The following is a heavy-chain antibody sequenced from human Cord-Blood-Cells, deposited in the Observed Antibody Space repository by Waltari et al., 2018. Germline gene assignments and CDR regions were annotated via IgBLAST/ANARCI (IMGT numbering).Heavy chain of an antibody. V-gene: IGHV3-30-3*01. D-gene: IGHD3-16*01. J-gene: IGHJ4*02. Sequence: QVQLVESGGGVVQPGRSLRLSCAARGFTFSSYAMHWVRQAPGKGVEWVAVISYDGSNKYYADSVKGRFTISRDNSKNTLYLQMNSLRAEDTAVYYCARVAFVDYWGQGTLVTVSS. CDR1: GFTFSSYA. CDR2: ISYDGSNK. CDR3: ARVAFVDY.